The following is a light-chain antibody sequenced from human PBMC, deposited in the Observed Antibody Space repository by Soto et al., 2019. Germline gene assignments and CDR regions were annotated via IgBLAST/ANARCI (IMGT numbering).Light chain of an antibody. J-gene: IGKJ1*01. CDR2: AAS. V-gene: IGKV1-6*01. Sequence: AILMTQSPSSLSASVGDRVTITCRASQGIRNDLGWYQQKPGKAPKLLIYAASSLQSGVPSRFSGSGSGTDFTLTISSLQPEDFATYYCLQDYNSWTFGQGTKVDIK. CDR1: QGIRND. CDR3: LQDYNSWT.